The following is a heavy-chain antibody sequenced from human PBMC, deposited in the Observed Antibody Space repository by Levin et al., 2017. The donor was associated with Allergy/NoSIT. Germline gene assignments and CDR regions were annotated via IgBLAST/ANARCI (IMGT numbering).Heavy chain of an antibody. J-gene: IGHJ4*02. D-gene: IGHD6-13*01. Sequence: SETLSLTCTVSGGTISSYYWSWIRQPPGKGLEWIGYIYYSGSTNYNPSLKSRVTISVDTSKNQFSLKLSSVTAADTAVYYCARANFHSSSWYASFDYWGQGTLVTVSS. CDR3: ARANFHSSSWYASFDY. V-gene: IGHV4-59*08. CDR2: IYYSGST. CDR1: GGTISSYY.